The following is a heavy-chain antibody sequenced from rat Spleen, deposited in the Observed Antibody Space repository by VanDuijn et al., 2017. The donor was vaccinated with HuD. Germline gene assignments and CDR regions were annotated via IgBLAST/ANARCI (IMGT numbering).Heavy chain of an antibody. CDR3: ARHGGRRAPNGYFDH. J-gene: IGHJ2*01. D-gene: IGHD3-4*01. V-gene: IGHV5-17*01. Sequence: EVQLVESGGGLVQPGRSLTLSCVVSGFTFSDYAMAWVRQAPKKGLEWVATIIYDGSSTYYRDSVKGRFTISRDNVKSTLDLQVDSLGSEDTATYYCARHGGRRAPNGYFDHWGQGVMVTVSS. CDR1: GFTFSDYA. CDR2: IIYDGSST.